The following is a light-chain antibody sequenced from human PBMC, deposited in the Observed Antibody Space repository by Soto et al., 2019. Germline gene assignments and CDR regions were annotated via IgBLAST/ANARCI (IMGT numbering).Light chain of an antibody. V-gene: IGLV2-14*01. Sequence: SALTQPASVSGSPGQSITISCTGTSSDVGDYQHVSWYQQHPGKAPKLMIFEVSNRPSGVSNRFSGSKSGNTASLTISGLQADDEADYYCTSYARSSTLYVFGTGTKLTVL. J-gene: IGLJ1*01. CDR1: SSDVGDYQH. CDR2: EVS. CDR3: TSYARSSTLYV.